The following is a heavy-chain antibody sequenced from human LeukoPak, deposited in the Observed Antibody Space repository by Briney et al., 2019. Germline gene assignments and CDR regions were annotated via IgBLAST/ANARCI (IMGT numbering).Heavy chain of an antibody. D-gene: IGHD3-16*02. Sequence: PSETLSLTCGVYGGSFSGYYWTWIRQPPGKGLEWIGDINHSGNTNYNPSLKSRVTISVDRSRNQFFLKMSSVTAADTAVYYCARHIGGGIEDMDVWGKGTKVIVSS. CDR3: ARHIGGGIEDMDV. CDR1: GGSFSGYY. V-gene: IGHV4-34*01. J-gene: IGHJ6*03. CDR2: INHSGNT.